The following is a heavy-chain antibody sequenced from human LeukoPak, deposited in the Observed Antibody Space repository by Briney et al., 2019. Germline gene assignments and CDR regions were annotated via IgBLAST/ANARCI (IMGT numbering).Heavy chain of an antibody. J-gene: IGHJ4*02. Sequence: GGSLRLSCAVSGFTFSAYSMNWVRQAPGKGLEWVSSISSTSDYIYYADSVKGRFTISRDNAKSSLYLQMNSLRAEDTAVYYCGRQAAPDYWGQGTLVTVSS. CDR2: ISSTSDYI. V-gene: IGHV3-21*01. D-gene: IGHD2-15*01. CDR3: GRQAAPDY. CDR1: GFTFSAYS.